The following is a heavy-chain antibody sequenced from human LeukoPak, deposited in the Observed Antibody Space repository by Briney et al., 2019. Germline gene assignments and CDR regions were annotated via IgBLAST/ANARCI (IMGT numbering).Heavy chain of an antibody. J-gene: IGHJ5*02. CDR2: VYTTGTT. Sequence: SQTLSLTCTVSGGSINSGSFYWNWIRQSAGKGLEWIGHVYTTGTTNCNPSLRSRVTISLDTSKNQFSLNLNSVTAADTAVYYCARDRTGGFDPWGQGTLVTVSS. CDR3: ARDRTGGFDP. D-gene: IGHD1-1*01. V-gene: IGHV4-61*09. CDR1: GGSINSGSFY.